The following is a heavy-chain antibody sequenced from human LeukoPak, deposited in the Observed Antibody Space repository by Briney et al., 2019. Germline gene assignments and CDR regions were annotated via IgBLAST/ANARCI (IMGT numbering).Heavy chain of an antibody. V-gene: IGHV3-48*03. J-gene: IGHJ4*02. D-gene: IGHD3-10*01. CDR3: ARDWPQVRGETWHHAFGY. Sequence: GGSLRLSCAASGFTFSSYEMNWVRQAPGKGLEWVSYISSSGSTIYYADSVKGRFTISRDNAKNSLYLQMNSLRAEDTAVYYCARDWPQVRGETWHHAFGYWGQGTLVTVSS. CDR2: ISSSGSTI. CDR1: GFTFSSYE.